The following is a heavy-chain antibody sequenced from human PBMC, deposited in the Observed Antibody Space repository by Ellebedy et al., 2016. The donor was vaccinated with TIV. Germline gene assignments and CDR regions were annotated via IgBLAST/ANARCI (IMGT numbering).Heavy chain of an antibody. Sequence: GESLKISXAASGFTFSRYGMHWVRQTPGKGLEWVAVIWHDGNTKNCAVSLKGRFTISRDNSKNMLNLQMNSLRAEDSAVYYCARDPAQEDFGAIDYWGQGTLVTVSS. CDR2: IWHDGNTK. D-gene: IGHD3-16*01. CDR3: ARDPAQEDFGAIDY. V-gene: IGHV3-33*01. J-gene: IGHJ4*02. CDR1: GFTFSRYG.